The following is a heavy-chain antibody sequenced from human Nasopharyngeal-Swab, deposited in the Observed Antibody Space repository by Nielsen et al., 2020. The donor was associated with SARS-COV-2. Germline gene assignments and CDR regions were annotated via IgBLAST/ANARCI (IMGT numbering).Heavy chain of an antibody. D-gene: IGHD3-16*01. V-gene: IGHV4-34*01. Sequence: SETLSLTCAVYGGSFSGYYWNWIRQPPGKGLEWIGEINHGGNTNYNPSPKSRVTILVDTSKNQFSLKLASVTAADTALYYCSRGDEGANYYGMDVWGQGTTVTVSS. CDR1: GGSFSGYY. CDR2: INHGGNT. CDR3: SRGDEGANYYGMDV. J-gene: IGHJ6*02.